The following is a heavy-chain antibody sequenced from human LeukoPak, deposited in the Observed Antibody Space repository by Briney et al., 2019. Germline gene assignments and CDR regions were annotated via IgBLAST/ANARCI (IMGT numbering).Heavy chain of an antibody. CDR3: ARAGYYRFDY. CDR2: INSDGTSI. Sequence: GGSLRLSCAASGFTFSTSWMHWVRQAPGKGLVWVSRINSDGTSIDYADSVKGRFTISRDNAKNTLYLQMNSLRDEDTAVYYCARAGYYRFDYWGQGTLVTVSS. D-gene: IGHD2/OR15-2a*01. CDR1: GFTFSTSW. V-gene: IGHV3-74*01. J-gene: IGHJ4*02.